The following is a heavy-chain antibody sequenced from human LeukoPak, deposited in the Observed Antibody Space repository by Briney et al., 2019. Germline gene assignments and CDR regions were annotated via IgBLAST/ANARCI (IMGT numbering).Heavy chain of an antibody. D-gene: IGHD3-16*02. CDR1: GYGFNSYG. Sequence: ASVKVSCKASGYGFNSYGISWVRQAPGQGLEWMAWISGYNGNTNYAQKFQGRVTMSTDTSTGTVYMELRSLRSADTAVYYRARQFSPDDYVWGSYRYKNYYYYGMDVWGQGTTVTVSS. CDR3: ARQFSPDDYVWGSYRYKNYYYYGMDV. CDR2: ISGYNGNT. J-gene: IGHJ6*02. V-gene: IGHV1-18*01.